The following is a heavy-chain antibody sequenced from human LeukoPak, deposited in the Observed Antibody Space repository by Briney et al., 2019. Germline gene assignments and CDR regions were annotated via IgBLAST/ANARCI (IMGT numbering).Heavy chain of an antibody. CDR2: IYYTGST. V-gene: IGHV4-59*11. Sequence: SETLSLTCTVSGDPISSHYWSWIRQPPGKGLEWIGYIYYTGSTNYNPSLKSRVTISIDTPKNQFSLKLSSVTAADTAVYYCARSGRTDYYPFDFWGQGTLVTVSS. CDR1: GDPISSHY. J-gene: IGHJ4*02. CDR3: ARSGRTDYYPFDF. D-gene: IGHD3-9*01.